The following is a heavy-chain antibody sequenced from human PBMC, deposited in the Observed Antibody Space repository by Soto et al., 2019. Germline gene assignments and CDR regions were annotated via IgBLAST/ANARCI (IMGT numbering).Heavy chain of an antibody. Sequence: EVQLVESGGGLVQPGGSLRLSCAGSGFTVSNNYMSWVRQAPGKGLEWVSLIYRGGSRYYADSVKGRFTISRDNSKNTLYLQMDSLRAEDTAVYYCAGRGDFEAFDIWGQGTMVTVSS. V-gene: IGHV3-66*01. CDR3: AGRGDFEAFDI. D-gene: IGHD4-17*01. CDR2: IYRGGSR. CDR1: GFTVSNNY. J-gene: IGHJ3*02.